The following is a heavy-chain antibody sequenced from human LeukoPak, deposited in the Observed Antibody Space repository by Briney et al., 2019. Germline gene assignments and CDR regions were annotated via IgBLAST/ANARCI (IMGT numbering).Heavy chain of an antibody. Sequence: GGSLRLSCAAPGFTFGSYAMHWVRQAPGKGLEWVAVISYDGSNKYYADSVKGRFTISRDNSKNTLYLQMNSLRAEDTAVYYCARDSSSWYYFDYWGQGTLVTVSS. V-gene: IGHV3-30-3*01. CDR2: ISYDGSNK. CDR3: ARDSSSWYYFDY. J-gene: IGHJ4*02. D-gene: IGHD6-13*01. CDR1: GFTFGSYA.